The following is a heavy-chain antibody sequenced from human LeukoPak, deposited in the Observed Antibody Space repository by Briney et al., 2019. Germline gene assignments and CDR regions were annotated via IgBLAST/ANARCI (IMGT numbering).Heavy chain of an antibody. CDR3: AKGHSGSYLWALDY. CDR1: GFTFSSYG. CDR2: ISYDGSNK. Sequence: GGSLRLSCAASGFTFSSYGMHWVRQAPGKGLEWVAVISYDGSNKYYADSVKGRFTISRDNSKNTLYLQMNSLRAEDTAVYYCAKGHSGSYLWALDYWGQGTLVTVSS. J-gene: IGHJ4*02. V-gene: IGHV3-30*18. D-gene: IGHD1-26*01.